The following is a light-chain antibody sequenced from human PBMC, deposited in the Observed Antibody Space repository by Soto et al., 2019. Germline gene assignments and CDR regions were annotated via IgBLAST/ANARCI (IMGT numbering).Light chain of an antibody. CDR3: QQYNDWPPRYT. CDR1: QSVSSK. J-gene: IGKJ2*01. CDR2: DAS. V-gene: IGKV3-15*01. Sequence: EIVLTQSPATLSMSPGERATLSCRASQSVSSKLAWYQQKPGQAPRPLIYDASTRATGIPARFSGSGSGTEFTLTLSSLQSEDFAVYYCQQYNDWPPRYTFGQGTKLEIK.